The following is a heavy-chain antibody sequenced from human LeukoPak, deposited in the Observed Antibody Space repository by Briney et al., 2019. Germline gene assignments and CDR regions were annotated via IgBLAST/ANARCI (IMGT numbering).Heavy chain of an antibody. CDR3: VTTSGPGYFRAFGY. CDR1: GFTFSSYA. D-gene: IGHD3-10*02. J-gene: IGHJ4*02. CDR2: ISYDGSNK. Sequence: SGRSLRLSCAASGFTFSSYAMHWVRQAPGKGLEWVAVISYDGSNKYYADSVKGRFTISRDNSKNTLDLQMNSLRAEDTAVYYCVTTSGPGYFRAFGYWGQGTLVTVSS. V-gene: IGHV3-30-3*01.